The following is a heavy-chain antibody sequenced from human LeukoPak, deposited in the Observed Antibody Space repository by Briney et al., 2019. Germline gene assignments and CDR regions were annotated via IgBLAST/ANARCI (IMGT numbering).Heavy chain of an antibody. D-gene: IGHD3-10*01. Sequence: ASVKVSCKASGGTLSRYSISWVRQAPGHGLEWMGRIIPILGMANYAHKFQGRVTITADKATSTAYIELSSLRSEDTAVYYCSGAMVRGLLDYYYYGMDVWGQGTTVTVSS. J-gene: IGHJ6*02. CDR2: IIPILGMA. CDR1: GGTLSRYS. CDR3: SGAMVRGLLDYYYYGMDV. V-gene: IGHV1-69*04.